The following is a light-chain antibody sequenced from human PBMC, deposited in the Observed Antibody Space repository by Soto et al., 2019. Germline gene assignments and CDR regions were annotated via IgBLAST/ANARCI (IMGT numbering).Light chain of an antibody. CDR3: CSYAGSGTYV. CDR1: SSDVGSYNF. V-gene: IGLV2-23*01. CDR2: EDS. Sequence: QSALTQPASVSGSPGQSITISCTGTSSDVGSYNFVSWYQQHPGKAPELMIYEDSKRPSGVSNRFSGSKSGNTASLTISGLHDEDEADYYCCSYAGSGTYVFGIGTKVTVL. J-gene: IGLJ1*01.